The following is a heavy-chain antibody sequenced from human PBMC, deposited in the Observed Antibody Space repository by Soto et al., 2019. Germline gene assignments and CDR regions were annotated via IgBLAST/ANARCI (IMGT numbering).Heavy chain of an antibody. J-gene: IGHJ5*02. CDR3: ARDRWTERANWFDP. CDR1: GGSIDSYY. V-gene: IGHV4-59*12. D-gene: IGHD3-16*02. Sequence: SETLSLTCTVFGGSIDSYYWSWTRQAPGKGLEWIGHISDSGTTNYNPSLGSRVTISVDRSRKLFSLKLSSVTAADTAVYFCARDRWTERANWFDPWGPGTLVTVSS. CDR2: ISDSGTT.